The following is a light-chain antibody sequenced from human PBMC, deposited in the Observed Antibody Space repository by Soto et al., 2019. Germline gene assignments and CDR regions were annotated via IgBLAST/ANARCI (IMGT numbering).Light chain of an antibody. J-gene: IGLJ1*01. Sequence: QSVLTQPRSVSASPGQSVTISCTGTSSDVGRYDYVSWYQQHPGKAPKLLIYSNNERLSGVPDRFSGSKSGTSASLAISGLQSEDEADYYCATWDDSLNGYVFGTWTKVTAL. V-gene: IGLV2-11*01. CDR3: ATWDDSLNGYV. CDR2: SNN. CDR1: SSDVGRYDY.